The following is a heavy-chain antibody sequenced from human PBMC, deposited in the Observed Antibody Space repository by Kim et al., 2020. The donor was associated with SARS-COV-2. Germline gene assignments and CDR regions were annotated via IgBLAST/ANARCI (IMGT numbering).Heavy chain of an antibody. Sequence: ASVKVSCKASGYTFTGYYMHWVRQAPGQGLEWMGWINPNSGGTNYAQKFQGRVTMTRDTSISTAYMELSRLRSDDTAVYYCKREGIAARYFDYWGQGTLVTVSS. CDR2: INPNSGGT. D-gene: IGHD6-6*01. J-gene: IGHJ4*02. CDR3: KREGIAARYFDY. V-gene: IGHV1-2*02. CDR1: GYTFTGYY.